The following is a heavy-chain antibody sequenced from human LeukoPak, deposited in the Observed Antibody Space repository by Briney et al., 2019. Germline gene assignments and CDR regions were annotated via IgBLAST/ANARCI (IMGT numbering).Heavy chain of an antibody. CDR3: ARGGSGSTQYFQH. J-gene: IGHJ1*01. CDR2: ISSSSSYI. D-gene: IGHD3-22*01. CDR1: GFTFSSYN. V-gene: IGHV3-21*01. Sequence: PGGSLRLSCAASGFTFSSYNMNWVRQAPGKGLEWVSSISSSSSYIYYADSVKGRFTISRDNAKNSLYLQMNSLRAEDTAVYYCARGGSGSTQYFQHWGQGTLVTVSS.